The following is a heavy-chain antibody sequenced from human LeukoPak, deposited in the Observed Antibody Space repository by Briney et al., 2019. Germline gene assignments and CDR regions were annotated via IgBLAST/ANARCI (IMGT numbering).Heavy chain of an antibody. J-gene: IGHJ4*02. D-gene: IGHD3-3*01. CDR1: GFTFSSYA. Sequence: GGSLRLSCAASGFTFSSYAMHWVRQAPGKGLEWVAVISYDGSNKYYADSVKGRFTISRDNSKNTLYLQMNSLRAEDTAVYYCARVITYYDFRSGLLFDYWGQGTLVTVSS. V-gene: IGHV3-30*04. CDR2: ISYDGSNK. CDR3: ARVITYYDFRSGLLFDY.